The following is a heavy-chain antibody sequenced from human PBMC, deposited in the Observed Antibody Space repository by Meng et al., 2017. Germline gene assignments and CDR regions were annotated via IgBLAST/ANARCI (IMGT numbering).Heavy chain of an antibody. CDR2: ISWNSGSI. Sequence: SLKISCAASGFTFSSYAMSWVRQAPGKGLEWVSGISWNSGSIGYADSVKGRFTISRDNAKNSLYLQMNSLRAEDTALYYCAKEGPRAGYSSSWYPLVGAFDIWGQGTMVTVSS. J-gene: IGHJ3*02. CDR3: AKEGPRAGYSSSWYPLVGAFDI. V-gene: IGHV3-9*01. D-gene: IGHD6-13*01. CDR1: GFTFSSYA.